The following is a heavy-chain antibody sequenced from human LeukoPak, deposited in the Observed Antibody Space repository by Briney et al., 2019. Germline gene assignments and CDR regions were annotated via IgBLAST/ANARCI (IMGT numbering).Heavy chain of an antibody. CDR2: IYYSGST. D-gene: IGHD6-6*01. Sequence: SETLSLTCTGTGGSISSYYWSWIRQPPGKGLEWIGYIYYSGSTNYNPSLKSRVTISVDTSKNQFSLKLSSVTAADTAVYYCARMSGDSSSSINYYYYGMDVWGQGTTVTVSS. J-gene: IGHJ6*02. CDR3: ARMSGDSSSSINYYYYGMDV. CDR1: GGSISSYY. V-gene: IGHV4-59*01.